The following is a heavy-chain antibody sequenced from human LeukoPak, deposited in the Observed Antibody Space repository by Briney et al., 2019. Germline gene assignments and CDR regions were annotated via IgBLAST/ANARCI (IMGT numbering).Heavy chain of an antibody. D-gene: IGHD2-15*01. V-gene: IGHV3-7*01. CDR3: ARVVPCSSSSCYSLHYYMDV. CDR1: GFTFSNNW. J-gene: IGHJ6*03. Sequence: PGGSLRLSCAASGFTFSNNWMTWVRQAPGKGLEWVANIKEDGSETYYVDSVRGRFIVSRGNAKNSLYLQMSRLRAADTAIYYCARVVPCSSSSCYSLHYYMDVWGKGTTVTVSS. CDR2: IKEDGSET.